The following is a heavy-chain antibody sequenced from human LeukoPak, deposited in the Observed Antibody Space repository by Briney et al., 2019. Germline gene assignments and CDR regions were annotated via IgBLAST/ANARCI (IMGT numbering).Heavy chain of an antibody. V-gene: IGHV3-7*01. Sequence: PGGSLRLSCAASGFTFSSYWMHWVRQAPGKGLVWVANINPGGTETYYVEPVKGRFTISRDNAKNLVYLQMNSLRAEDSAMYHCGRFGYVAGVDLWGQGTLVTVSS. CDR3: GRFGYVAGVDL. J-gene: IGHJ4*02. CDR2: INPGGTET. CDR1: GFTFSSYW. D-gene: IGHD6-19*01.